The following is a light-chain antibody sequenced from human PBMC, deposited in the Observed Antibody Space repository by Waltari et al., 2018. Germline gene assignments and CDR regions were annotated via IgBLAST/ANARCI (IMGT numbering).Light chain of an antibody. J-gene: IGKJ1*01. Sequence: DNVMTQSPDSLAVSLGERATINCKSSQSVLYNSNNKNYLAWYQQKPGQPPKLLIYWASTRESGVPGRFSGSGSGTDFTLTISSLQAEDVAVYYCQQYDSSPRTFGQGTKVEIK. V-gene: IGKV4-1*01. CDR2: WAS. CDR3: QQYDSSPRT. CDR1: QSVLYNSNNKNY.